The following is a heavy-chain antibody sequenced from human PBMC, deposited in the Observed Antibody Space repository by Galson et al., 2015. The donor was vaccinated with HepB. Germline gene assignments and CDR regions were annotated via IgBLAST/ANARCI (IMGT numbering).Heavy chain of an antibody. Sequence: QSGAEVKKPGESLKISCKASGYRFTSYWIGWVRQMPGKDLEWMGIIYSGDSETRYSPSFQGQVTISADKSISTAYLQWSSLKASDTAMYYCARHVSSPLYWNQDDAFDIWGQGTMVTVSS. CDR2: IYSGDSET. D-gene: IGHD1-14*01. V-gene: IGHV5-51*01. CDR3: ARHVSSPLYWNQDDAFDI. J-gene: IGHJ3*02. CDR1: GYRFTSYW.